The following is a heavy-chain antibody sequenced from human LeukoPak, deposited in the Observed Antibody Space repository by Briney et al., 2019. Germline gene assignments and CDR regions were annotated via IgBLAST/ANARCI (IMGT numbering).Heavy chain of an antibody. CDR3: AKERDETGYFNAPFDQ. Sequence: GASLRLSCAASGFSFTTFAMNWVRQAPGKGLEWVSGISGSGGTTFYADSVEGRFTISRDNPNNTLFLQMDRLKGEDTAVYFCAKERDETGYFNAPFDQWGQGTLVTVSS. V-gene: IGHV3-23*01. CDR2: ISGSGGTT. CDR1: GFSFTTFA. J-gene: IGHJ4*02. D-gene: IGHD3-9*01.